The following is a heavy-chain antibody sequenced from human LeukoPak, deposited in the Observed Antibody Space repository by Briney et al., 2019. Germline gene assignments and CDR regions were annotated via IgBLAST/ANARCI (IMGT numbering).Heavy chain of an antibody. J-gene: IGHJ3*01. CDR2: IRGSGGDI. CDR3: GKDPNGDYIGAFDF. V-gene: IGHV3-23*01. Sequence: GGSLRLSCVASGLALRNYAMTWVRQAPGKGLEWVSVIRGSGGDIRYADSVKGRFTISRDNSVNTLYLQMNSLRAEDTAVYYCGKDPNGDYIGAFDFWGQGTMVTVSS. CDR1: GLALRNYA. D-gene: IGHD4-17*01.